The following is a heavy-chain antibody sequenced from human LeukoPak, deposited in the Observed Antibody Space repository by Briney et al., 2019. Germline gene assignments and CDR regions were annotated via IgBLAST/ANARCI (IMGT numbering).Heavy chain of an antibody. Sequence: GESLQISCKGSGYIFTSYWIAWVRQMPGKGLEWMGIIYPGDSDTRYSPSFQGQVTISADKSISTACLQWSSLKASDTAMYYCARRSGSFQGDYNFDYWGQGTLVTVSS. CDR1: GYIFTSYW. CDR3: ARRSGSFQGDYNFDY. D-gene: IGHD1-26*01. CDR2: IYPGDSDT. V-gene: IGHV5-51*01. J-gene: IGHJ4*02.